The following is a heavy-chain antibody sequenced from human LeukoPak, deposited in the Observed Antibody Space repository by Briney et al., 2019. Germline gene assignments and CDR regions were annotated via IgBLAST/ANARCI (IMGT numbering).Heavy chain of an antibody. CDR2: ISGSSSAI. D-gene: IGHD1-26*01. J-gene: IGHJ4*02. CDR1: GFTFTSYS. V-gene: IGHV3-48*04. CDR3: ARGCGSLSLGY. Sequence: GGSLRLSCAASGFTFTSYSMNWFRQAPGKGLEWVSYISGSSSAIHYADSVKGRFTISRDNANNSLYLQMNSLRAEDTAVYYCARGCGSLSLGYWGQGTLVAVSS.